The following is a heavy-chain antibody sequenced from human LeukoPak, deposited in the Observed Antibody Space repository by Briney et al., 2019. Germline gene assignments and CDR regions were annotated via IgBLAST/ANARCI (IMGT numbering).Heavy chain of an antibody. CDR3: TRFTIVGVVDAFDI. D-gene: IGHD3-3*01. CDR1: GFTFSDYY. Sequence: GGSLRLSCAASGFTFSDYYMSWVRQAPGKGLEWVGFIRSKVYGGTTEYAASVKVRFTISRDDSKSIAYLQMTSLKTEDAGVYYCTRFTIVGVVDAFDIWGQGTMVTVSS. V-gene: IGHV3-71*01. J-gene: IGHJ3*02. CDR2: IRSKVYGGTT.